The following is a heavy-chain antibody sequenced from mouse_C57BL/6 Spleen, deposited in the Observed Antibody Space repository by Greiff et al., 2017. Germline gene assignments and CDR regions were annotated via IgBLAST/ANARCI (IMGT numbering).Heavy chain of an antibody. CDR2: INPGSGGT. J-gene: IGHJ2*01. CDR1: GYAFTNYL. CDR3: AREGMTTSFDY. D-gene: IGHD2-13*01. V-gene: IGHV1-54*01. Sequence: VQRVESGAELVRPGTSVKVSCKASGYAFTNYLIEWVKQRPGQGLEWIGVINPGSGGTNYNEKFKGKATLTADKSSSTAYMQLSSLTSEDSAVYFCAREGMTTSFDYWGQGTTLTVSA.